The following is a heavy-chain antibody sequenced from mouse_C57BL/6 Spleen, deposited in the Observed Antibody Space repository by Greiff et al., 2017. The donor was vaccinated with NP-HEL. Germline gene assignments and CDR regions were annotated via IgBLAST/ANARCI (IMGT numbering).Heavy chain of an antibody. V-gene: IGHV1-64*01. J-gene: IGHJ4*01. D-gene: IGHD2-3*01. CDR2: IHPNSGST. Sequence: QVHVKQPGAELVKPGASVKLSCKASGYTFTSYWMHWVKQRPGQGLEWIGMIHPNSGSTNYNEKFKSKATLTVDKSSSTAYMQLSSLTSEDSAVYDCARGGYDGYYEAMDYWGQGTSVTVSS. CDR3: ARGGYDGYYEAMDY. CDR1: GYTFTSYW.